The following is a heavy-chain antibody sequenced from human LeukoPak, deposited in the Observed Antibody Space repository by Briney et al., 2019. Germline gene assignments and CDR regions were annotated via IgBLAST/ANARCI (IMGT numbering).Heavy chain of an antibody. CDR1: GFTFRNYA. J-gene: IGHJ4*02. CDR3: AKSTSFYGSGSYDY. Sequence: GGSLRLSCAASGFTFRNYAMSWVRQAPGKGLEWVSVISGGGGSTHVADSVKGRFTISRDNSKNTLFLQMNSLRAEETAVYYCAKSTSFYGSGSYDYWGQGTLVTVSS. CDR2: ISGGGGST. V-gene: IGHV3-23*01. D-gene: IGHD3-10*01.